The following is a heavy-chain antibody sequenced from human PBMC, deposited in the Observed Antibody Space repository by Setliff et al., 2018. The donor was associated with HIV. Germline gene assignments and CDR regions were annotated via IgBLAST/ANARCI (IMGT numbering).Heavy chain of an antibody. V-gene: IGHV3-33*06. CDR1: GFTFSIYG. CDR2: IWYDGGKK. CDR3: VKDVVKFWSGSGALDF. Sequence: GGSLRLSCAASGFTFSIYGMHWVRQAPGKGLEWVAVIWYDGGKKYYADSVKGRFNILRDDSKKTVGLQMNSLRADDTAVYYCVKDVVKFWSGSGALDFWGPGTLVTVSS. D-gene: IGHD3-3*01. J-gene: IGHJ4*02.